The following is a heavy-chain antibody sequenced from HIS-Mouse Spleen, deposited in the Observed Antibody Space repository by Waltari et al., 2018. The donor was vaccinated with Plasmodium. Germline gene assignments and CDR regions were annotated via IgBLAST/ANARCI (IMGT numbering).Heavy chain of an antibody. CDR1: GFTFSRYW. J-gene: IGHJ4*02. CDR3: ARYYFDY. CDR2: IKQDGSEK. V-gene: IGHV3-7*01. Sequence: EVQLVESGGGLVQPGGSLRLSCAASGFTFSRYWMSWVRQAPGKGLEWVANIKQDGSEKYYVDSVKGRFTISRDNAKNSLYLQMNSLRAEDTAVYYCARYYFDYWGQGTLVTVSS.